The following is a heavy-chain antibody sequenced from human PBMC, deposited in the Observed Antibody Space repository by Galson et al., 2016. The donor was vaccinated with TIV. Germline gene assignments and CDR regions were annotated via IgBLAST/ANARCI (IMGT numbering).Heavy chain of an antibody. CDR1: SNNY. V-gene: IGHV3-53*05. CDR3: ARDRRFCGNNCYLHYYYGMDV. J-gene: IGHJ6*02. Sequence: SNNYMTWVRQAPGKGLEWVSLIYNDGATYYADSVRGRFIISRDNSKNTLYLQMNSLRTDDTAVYFCARDRRFCGNNCYLHYYYGMDVWGQGTTVTVS. D-gene: IGHD4-23*01. CDR2: IYNDGAT.